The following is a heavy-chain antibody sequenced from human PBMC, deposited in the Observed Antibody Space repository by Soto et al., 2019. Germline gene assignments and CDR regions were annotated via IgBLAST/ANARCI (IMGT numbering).Heavy chain of an antibody. V-gene: IGHV3-53*01. Sequence: EVQLVASGGGLIKPGGSLRLSCAASGFAVNSNYMSWVRQPPGKGLEWVSVLFGGGTTHYSDPVKGRFTISRDNSKNTLYLQMNSLRAEDTAVYYCAKDSYESSGYYLDYWGQGTLVTVSS. D-gene: IGHD3-22*01. CDR1: GFAVNSNY. J-gene: IGHJ4*02. CDR2: LFGGGTT. CDR3: AKDSYESSGYYLDY.